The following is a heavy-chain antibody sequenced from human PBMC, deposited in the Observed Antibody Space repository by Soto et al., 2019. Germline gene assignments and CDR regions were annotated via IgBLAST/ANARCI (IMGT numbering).Heavy chain of an antibody. V-gene: IGHV3-23*01. CDR2: ISGGGGTT. CDR1: GLTVSSNY. Sequence: GGSLRLSCAASGLTVSSNYMSWVRQAPGKGLEWVSVISGGGGTTYYADSVKGRFTISRDNSKNTLYLQMDSLRAEDTALYYCAKAMSTPSRPRNYFDYWGQGTLVTVSS. J-gene: IGHJ4*02. D-gene: IGHD6-6*01. CDR3: AKAMSTPSRPRNYFDY.